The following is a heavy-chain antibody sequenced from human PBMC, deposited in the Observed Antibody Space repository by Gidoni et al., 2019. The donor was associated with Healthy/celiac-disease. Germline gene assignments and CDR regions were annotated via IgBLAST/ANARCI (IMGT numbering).Heavy chain of an antibody. CDR2: FYYSGST. D-gene: IGHD3-3*01. J-gene: IGHJ5*02. CDR1: GGSISSRSYH. V-gene: IGHV4-39*01. CDR3: ARHGGITIFGVVIPNWCDP. Sequence: HLQLQESGPGPVKPSQTLSPTCTVSGGSISSRSYHWGLIRQPPGKGLEWFGSFYYSGSTYYIPSVKSRVTISVDTSKNQFSRKLSSVTAEDTAVYYCARHGGITIFGVVIPNWCDPWGQGTLVTVSS.